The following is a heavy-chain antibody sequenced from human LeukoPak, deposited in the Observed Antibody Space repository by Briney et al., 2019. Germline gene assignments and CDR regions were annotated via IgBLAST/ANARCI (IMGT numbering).Heavy chain of an antibody. CDR2: IRYTGET. D-gene: IGHD5-12*01. CDR3: ARDAGNSGYGCDL. J-gene: IGHJ5*02. Sequence: GGSLRLSCASSRFTFSNSIFHWVRQAPGKGLEWVSHIRYTGETFYADSVKGRFTISKDNARNSLYLQMNDLRGEDTAIYYCARDAGNSGYGCDLWGQGTLVTVSS. CDR1: RFTFSNSI. V-gene: IGHV3-48*01.